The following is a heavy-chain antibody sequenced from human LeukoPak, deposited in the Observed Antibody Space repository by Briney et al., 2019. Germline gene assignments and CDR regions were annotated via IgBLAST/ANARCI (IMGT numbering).Heavy chain of an antibody. Sequence: SVKVSCKASGGTFSSYAISWVRQAPGQGLEWMGTIIPIVGIANYAQKFQGRVTITADKSTSTAYMELSSLRAEDTAVYYCARDGEMATIYFDYWGQGTLVTVSS. CDR1: GGTFSSYA. CDR2: IIPIVGIA. V-gene: IGHV1-69*04. D-gene: IGHD5-24*01. CDR3: ARDGEMATIYFDY. J-gene: IGHJ4*02.